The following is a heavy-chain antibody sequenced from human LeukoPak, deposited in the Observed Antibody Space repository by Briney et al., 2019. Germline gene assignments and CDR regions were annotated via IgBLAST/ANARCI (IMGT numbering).Heavy chain of an antibody. V-gene: IGHV1-18*01. J-gene: IGHJ6*03. CDR1: GYTLTSYG. Sequence: ASVKVSCKASGYTLTSYGISWVRQAPGQGLEWMGWISAYNGNTNYAQKLQGRVTMTTDTSTSTAYMELRSLRSDDTAVYYCARIYYYYYYMDVWGKGTTVTVSS. CDR3: ARIYYYYYYMDV. CDR2: ISAYNGNT.